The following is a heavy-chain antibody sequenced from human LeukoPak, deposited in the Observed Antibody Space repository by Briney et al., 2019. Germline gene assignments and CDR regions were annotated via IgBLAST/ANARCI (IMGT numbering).Heavy chain of an antibody. CDR1: GYTFTGYY. V-gene: IGHV1-2*02. J-gene: IGHJ4*02. CDR2: INPNSGGT. D-gene: IGHD2-15*01. CDR3: ARVSYCSGGSCSGMDY. Sequence: ASVKVSCKASGYTFTGYYMHWVRQAPGQGLEWMGWINPNSGGTNYAQKFQGRVTMTRDTSISTAYMELSRLRSDDTAVYYCARVSYCSGGSCSGMDYWGQGTLVTVSS.